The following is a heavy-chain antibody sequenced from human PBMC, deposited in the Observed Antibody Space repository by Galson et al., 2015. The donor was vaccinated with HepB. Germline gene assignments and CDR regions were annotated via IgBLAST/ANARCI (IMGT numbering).Heavy chain of an antibody. CDR2: ICSGGST. Sequence: SLRLSCAASGFTVSSNYMSWVRQAPGKGLEWVSVICSGGSTYYADSVKGRFTISRDNSKNTLYLQMNSLRAEDTAGYYCARAILSLRIAVAGPVYGMDVWGQGTTVTVSS. CDR3: ARAILSLRIAVAGPVYGMDV. CDR1: GFTVSSNY. V-gene: IGHV3-66*01. D-gene: IGHD6-19*01. J-gene: IGHJ6*02.